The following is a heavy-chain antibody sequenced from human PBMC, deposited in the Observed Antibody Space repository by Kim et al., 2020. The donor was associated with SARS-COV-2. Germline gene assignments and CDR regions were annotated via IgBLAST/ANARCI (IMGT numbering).Heavy chain of an antibody. D-gene: IGHD6-19*01. J-gene: IGHJ4*02. Sequence: DPVKDRFTISRDNSKNTLYLHMNSLVAEVTAVYYCAKRDGDSSGWYDFDYWGQGTLVTVSS. V-gene: IGHV3-23*01. CDR3: AKRDGDSSGWYDFDY.